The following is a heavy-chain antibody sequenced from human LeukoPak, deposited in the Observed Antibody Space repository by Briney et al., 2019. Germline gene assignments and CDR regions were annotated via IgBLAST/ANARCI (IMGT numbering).Heavy chain of an antibody. CDR1: GFSLSHTAVG. V-gene: IGHV2-5*01. Sequence: ESGATLVNPTQTLTLTCTFSGFSLSHTAVGVHWIRRPPGKALEWLALVYWNDDNKYSPSLRSRLTVTKDSSKNQVVLTMTNMDPVDTATYYCTHSSGWTTDFWGQGILVTVSS. D-gene: IGHD6-19*01. CDR3: THSSGWTTDF. CDR2: VYWNDDN. J-gene: IGHJ4*02.